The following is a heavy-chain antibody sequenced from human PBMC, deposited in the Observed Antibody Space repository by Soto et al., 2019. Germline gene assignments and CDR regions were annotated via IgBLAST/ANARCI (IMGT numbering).Heavy chain of an antibody. CDR3: ARVLRSGYLAYFYYDMDV. CDR1: GYDFTSYW. D-gene: IGHD5-12*01. J-gene: IGHJ6*02. V-gene: IGHV5-51*01. CDR2: IQPVDSDT. Sequence: GASLKISCKGSGYDFTSYWIGWVRQMPGKGLEWMGIIQPVDSDTRYSPSFQGQVTISVDKSIGTAYLQWSSLKASDTAMYYCARVLRSGYLAYFYYDMDVWGQGTTVTVS.